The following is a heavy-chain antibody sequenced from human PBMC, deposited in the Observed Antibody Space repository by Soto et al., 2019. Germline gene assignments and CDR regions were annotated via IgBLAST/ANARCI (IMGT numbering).Heavy chain of an antibody. J-gene: IGHJ4*02. CDR2: INVGNGIT. Sequence: QVLLVQSGAEAKKPGASVKLSCEATGYIFTKYALHWVRQAPGQRPEWLGWINVGNGITKYSQKFQGRVTFTSDTSATTGYMELRSLRAEDTAVYYCTREILDYGDYVLGFWGQGTLVTVSS. CDR3: TREILDYGDYVLGF. V-gene: IGHV1-3*01. D-gene: IGHD4-17*01. CDR1: GYIFTKYA.